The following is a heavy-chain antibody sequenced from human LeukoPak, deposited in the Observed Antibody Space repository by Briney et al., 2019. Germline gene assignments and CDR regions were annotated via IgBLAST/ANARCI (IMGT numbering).Heavy chain of an antibody. CDR1: GGSISSSSYY. CDR3: GREIVVFDDVFII. CDR2: IYYSGST. Sequence: PSETLSLTCTVSGGSISSSSYYWGWIRQPPGKGLEWIGSIYYSGSTYYNPSLKSRVTISVDTSKNQFSLKLSSVTAADTAVYYWGREIVVFDDVFIIWGKGTMVTVFS. V-gene: IGHV4-39*02. D-gene: IGHD3-22*01. J-gene: IGHJ3*02.